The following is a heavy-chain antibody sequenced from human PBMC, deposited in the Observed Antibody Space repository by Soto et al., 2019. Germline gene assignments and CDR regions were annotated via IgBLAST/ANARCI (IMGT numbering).Heavy chain of an antibody. J-gene: IGHJ4*02. CDR3: AKDSVPGITIFGVVTAKNTYFDY. D-gene: IGHD3-3*01. CDR1: GFTFSSYA. V-gene: IGHV3-23*01. CDR2: ISGSGGST. Sequence: PGGSLRLSCASSGFTFSSYAMSWVRQAPGKGLEWVSAISGSGGSTYYADSVKGRFTISRDNSKNTLYLQMNSLRAEDTAVYYCAKDSVPGITIFGVVTAKNTYFDYWDQETLATLSS.